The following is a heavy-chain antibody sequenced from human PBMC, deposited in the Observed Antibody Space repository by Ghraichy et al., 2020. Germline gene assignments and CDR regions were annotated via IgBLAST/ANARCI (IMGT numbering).Heavy chain of an antibody. J-gene: IGHJ3*02. Sequence: SETLSLTCSVYGVSLSDNYWAWIRQPPGKGLEWIGELNHSGNINYNPSLKSRVSISLDTSKNQFSLNLTSVTASDTAVYYCARGRITLLLGVIIRDAFDIWGKGTVVTVSS. CDR2: LNHSGNI. CDR3: ARGRITLLLGVIIRDAFDI. V-gene: IGHV4-34*01. CDR1: GVSLSDNY. D-gene: IGHD3-10*01.